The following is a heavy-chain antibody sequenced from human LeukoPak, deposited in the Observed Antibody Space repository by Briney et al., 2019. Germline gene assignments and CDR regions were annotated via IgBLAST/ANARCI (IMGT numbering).Heavy chain of an antibody. Sequence: SETLSLTCTVSGGSISSSSYYWGWIRQPPGKGLEWIGSIYYSGSTYYNPSLKSRVTISVDTSKNQFSLKLSSVTAADTAVYYCARGRMIPVVVPAAKSSHVHYYGMDVWGQGTTVTVSS. CDR1: GGSISSSSYY. V-gene: IGHV4-39*07. D-gene: IGHD2-2*01. J-gene: IGHJ6*02. CDR3: ARGRMIPVVVPAAKSSHVHYYGMDV. CDR2: IYYSGST.